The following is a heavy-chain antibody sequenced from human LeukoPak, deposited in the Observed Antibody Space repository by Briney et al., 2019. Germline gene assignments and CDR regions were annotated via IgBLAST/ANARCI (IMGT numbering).Heavy chain of an antibody. CDR2: IYYSGST. J-gene: IGHJ4*02. CDR1: GGSISSGGYY. Sequence: SETLTLTCTVSGGSISSGGYYWSRIRQPPGTGLEWIGYIYYSGSTNYNPSLKSRVTISVDTSKNQFSLKLSSVTAADTAVYYCARGSRYPDYWGQGTLVTASS. CDR3: ARGSRYPDY. V-gene: IGHV4-61*08. D-gene: IGHD1-14*01.